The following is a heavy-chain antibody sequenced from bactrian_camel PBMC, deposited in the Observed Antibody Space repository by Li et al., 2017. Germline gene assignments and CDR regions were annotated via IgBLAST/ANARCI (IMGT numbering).Heavy chain of an antibody. CDR2: TISSAGST. CDR3: ATDGPYDFCSGSWDYSY. Sequence: HVQLVESGGGSVQAGETLGLSCTASGFTFDDYEMGWFRQAPGKECELVSTISSAGSTYYADSVKGRFNISRHNTKNTVNLQMDNLRPEDTATYYCATDGPYDFCSGSWDYSYYGPGTQVTVS. V-gene: IGHV3S63*01. CDR1: GFTFDDYE. D-gene: IGHD3*01. J-gene: IGHJ4*01.